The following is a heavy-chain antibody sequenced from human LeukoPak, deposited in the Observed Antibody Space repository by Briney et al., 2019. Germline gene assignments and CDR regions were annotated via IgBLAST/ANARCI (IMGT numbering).Heavy chain of an antibody. Sequence: GASVKVSCKASGYTFTGHYMHWVRQAPGQGLKWMGWINPNSGGTNYAQKFQGRVTMTRDTSISTAYMELSRLRFDDTAVYYCALGATSIADDTLRLDVWGQGTTVTVSS. CDR3: ALGATSIADDTLRLDV. D-gene: IGHD6-6*01. J-gene: IGHJ6*02. CDR1: GYTFTGHY. CDR2: INPNSGGT. V-gene: IGHV1-2*02.